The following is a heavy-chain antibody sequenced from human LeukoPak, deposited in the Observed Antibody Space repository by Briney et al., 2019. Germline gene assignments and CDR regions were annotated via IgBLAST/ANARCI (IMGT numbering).Heavy chain of an antibody. J-gene: IGHJ3*02. CDR1: GFTFTSSA. V-gene: IGHV1-58*01. Sequence: ASVKVSCKASGFTFTSSAVQWVRQARGQRLEWIGWIVVGSGNTNYAQKFQERVTITRDMSTSTAYMELSSLRSEDTAVYYCARDLASGGDIVVVPAAAYDAFDIWGQGTMVTVSS. D-gene: IGHD2-2*01. CDR2: IVVGSGNT. CDR3: ARDLASGGDIVVVPAAAYDAFDI.